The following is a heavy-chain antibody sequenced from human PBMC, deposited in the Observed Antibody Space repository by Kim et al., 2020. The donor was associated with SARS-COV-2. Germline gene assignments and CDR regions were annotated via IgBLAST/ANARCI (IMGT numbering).Heavy chain of an antibody. CDR3: ARDRVLRFLAWLLDV. Sequence: GGSLRLSCAASGFTFSSSAMHWVRQAPGKGLEWVAVISYDGSNKYYADSVKGRFTISRDNSKNTLYLQMNSLRAEDTAVYYCARDRVLRFLAWLLDVWGQGTTVTVSS. J-gene: IGHJ6*02. D-gene: IGHD3-3*01. V-gene: IGHV3-30-3*01. CDR1: GFTFSSSA. CDR2: ISYDGSNK.